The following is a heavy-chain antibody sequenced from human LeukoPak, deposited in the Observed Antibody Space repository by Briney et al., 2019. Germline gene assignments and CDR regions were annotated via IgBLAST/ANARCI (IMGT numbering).Heavy chain of an antibody. D-gene: IGHD3-22*01. Sequence: SETLSLTCAVYGGSFSGYYWSWIRQPPGKGLEWIGEINHSGSTNYNPSLNSRVTISVDTSKNQFSLKLSSVTAADTAVYYCARAPYYYDSSGYGWFYYYYGMDVWGQGTTVTVSS. V-gene: IGHV4-34*01. J-gene: IGHJ6*02. CDR2: INHSGST. CDR3: ARAPYYYDSSGYGWFYYYYGMDV. CDR1: GGSFSGYY.